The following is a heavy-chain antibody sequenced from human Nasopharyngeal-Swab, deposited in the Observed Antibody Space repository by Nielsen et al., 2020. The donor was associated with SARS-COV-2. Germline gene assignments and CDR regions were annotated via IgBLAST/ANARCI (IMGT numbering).Heavy chain of an antibody. Sequence: ESLKISCAASGFTFSSYAMSWVRQAPGKGLEWVSAISGSGGSTYYADSVKGRFTISRDNSKNTLYLQMNSLRAEDTAVYYCAKDKLRSTVTAPFDYWGQGTLVTVSS. V-gene: IGHV3-23*01. CDR3: AKDKLRSTVTAPFDY. D-gene: IGHD2-21*02. CDR1: GFTFSSYA. J-gene: IGHJ4*02. CDR2: ISGSGGST.